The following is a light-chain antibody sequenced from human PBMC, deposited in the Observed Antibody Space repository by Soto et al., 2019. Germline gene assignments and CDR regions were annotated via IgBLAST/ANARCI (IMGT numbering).Light chain of an antibody. J-gene: IGKJ1*01. V-gene: IGKV1-8*01. CDR1: QGISSY. Sequence: AIRMTQSPSSLSASTGDRVTITCRASQGISSYLAWYQQKPGKAPKLLIYAVSTLPSGVPSRFSGSGSGTDFTLTISSLQSEVFATSYCQQYYSYPPWTVGQGTKVDSK. CDR2: AVS. CDR3: QQYYSYPPWT.